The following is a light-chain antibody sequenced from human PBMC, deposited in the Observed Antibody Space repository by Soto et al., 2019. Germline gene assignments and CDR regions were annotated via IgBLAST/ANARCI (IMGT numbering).Light chain of an antibody. CDR3: SSYAGSNMVV. CDR2: EVS. V-gene: IGLV2-8*01. CDR1: SSDVGGYNY. Sequence: QSVLTHPPSASGSPGQSVTISCTGTSSDVGGYNYVSWYQQHPGKAPKLMIYEVSKRPSGVPDRFSGSKSGNTASLTVSGLQAEDEADYYCSSYAGSNMVVFGGGTKLTVL. J-gene: IGLJ2*01.